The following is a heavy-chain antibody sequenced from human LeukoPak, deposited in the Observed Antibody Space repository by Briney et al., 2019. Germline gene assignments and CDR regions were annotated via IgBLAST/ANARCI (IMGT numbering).Heavy chain of an antibody. CDR2: ISYSRST. D-gene: IGHD3-3*01. CDR3: ARHIPVIWSSGYYYGMDV. J-gene: IGHJ6*02. Sequence: SETLSLTCTVSGGSISNYYWSWIRQPPGKGLEWIGYISYSRSTNYNPSLRSRVAISEDTSRNQFSLRLNSVTAADTAVYYCARHIPVIWSSGYYYGMDVWGQGTTVTVSS. V-gene: IGHV4-59*08. CDR1: GGSISNYY.